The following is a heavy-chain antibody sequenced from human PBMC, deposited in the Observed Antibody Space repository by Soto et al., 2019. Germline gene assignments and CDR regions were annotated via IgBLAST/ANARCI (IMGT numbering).Heavy chain of an antibody. J-gene: IGHJ3*01. CDR1: GGTFNGYG. CDR2: TVPVFDTS. V-gene: IGHV1-69*06. CDR3: ARGVSNSGAYYTGPSAYDL. Sequence: QVQLVQSGAVVKKPGSSVEVSCKASGGTFNGYGISWVRQAPGQGLEWMGGTVPVFDTSKYAPRFQGRVTITADKSTSTAYMELSSVRSEDTAIHFCARGVSNSGAYYTGPSAYDLWGQGTLVIVSS. D-gene: IGHD3-10*01.